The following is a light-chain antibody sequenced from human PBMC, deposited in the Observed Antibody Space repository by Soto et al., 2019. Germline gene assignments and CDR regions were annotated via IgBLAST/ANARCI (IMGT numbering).Light chain of an antibody. V-gene: IGLV2-14*01. Sequence: QAVVTQPASVSGSPGQSITISCTGTSSDVGGYNYVSWYQQHPGKAPKLMIYEVSNRPSGVSNRFSGSKSGNTASLTISGLQAEDEADYYCSSYTSSSTLAWVFGTGTKVTVL. CDR2: EVS. CDR1: SSDVGGYNY. CDR3: SSYTSSSTLAWV. J-gene: IGLJ1*01.